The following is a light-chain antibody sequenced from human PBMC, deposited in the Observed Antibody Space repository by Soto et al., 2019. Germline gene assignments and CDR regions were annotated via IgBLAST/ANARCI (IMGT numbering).Light chain of an antibody. Sequence: IQLTQSPTSLSASVGDRVTITCRASQGISSYLAWYQQKPGKALKLLIYGASTLQSGVPSRFSGSGSGTEFTLTISSLQPDDFATYYCQQYNSYSRTFGQGTKVDIK. CDR1: QGISSY. J-gene: IGKJ1*01. V-gene: IGKV1-9*01. CDR2: GAS. CDR3: QQYNSYSRT.